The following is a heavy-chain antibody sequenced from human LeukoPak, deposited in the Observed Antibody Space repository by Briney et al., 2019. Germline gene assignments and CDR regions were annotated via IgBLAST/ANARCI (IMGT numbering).Heavy chain of an antibody. D-gene: IGHD2-2*01. Sequence: PGGSLRLSCAASGFTFSSYWMSWVRQAPGKGLEWVANIKQDGSEKYYVDSVKGRFTISRDNAKNSLYLQMNSLRAEDTAVYYCARGCSTSCYFDRGMDVWGQGTTVTVSS. J-gene: IGHJ6*02. CDR2: IKQDGSEK. V-gene: IGHV3-7*01. CDR1: GFTFSSYW. CDR3: ARGCSTSCYFDRGMDV.